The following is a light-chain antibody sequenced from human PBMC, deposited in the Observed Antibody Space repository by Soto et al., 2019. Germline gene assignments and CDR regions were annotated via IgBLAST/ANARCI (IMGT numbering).Light chain of an antibody. Sequence: EIVLTQSPATLSLSPGERVTLSCRASQSVSTFLAWYQQKPGQAPRLLIYDASNRATGIPDRFSGSGSGTDFTLTISSLEAEDFAVYYCQQRSSWPPYTFGQGTKLEIK. CDR3: QQRSSWPPYT. CDR2: DAS. V-gene: IGKV3-11*01. CDR1: QSVSTF. J-gene: IGKJ2*01.